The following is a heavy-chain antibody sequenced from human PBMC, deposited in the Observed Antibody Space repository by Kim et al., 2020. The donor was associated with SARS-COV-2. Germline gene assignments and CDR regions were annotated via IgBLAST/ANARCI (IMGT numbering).Heavy chain of an antibody. V-gene: IGHV3-30*01. CDR3: ARDVELGLDY. CDR2: NK. J-gene: IGHJ4*02. Sequence: NKYYVEHVKGRFTISRDNSKNTLYLQMNSLRAEDTAVYYCARDVELGLDYWGQGTLVTVSS. D-gene: IGHD1-26*01.